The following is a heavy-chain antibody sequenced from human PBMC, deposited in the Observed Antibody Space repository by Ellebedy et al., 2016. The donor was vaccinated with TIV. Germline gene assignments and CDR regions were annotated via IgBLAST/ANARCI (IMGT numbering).Heavy chain of an antibody. CDR2: ISWNSGSI. Sequence: SLKISXAASGFTFDDYAMHWVRQAPGKGLEWVSGISWNSGSIGYADSVKGRFTISRDNAKNSLYLQMNSLRAEDTALYYCALEGGYSYDYWGQGTLVTVSS. CDR1: GFTFDDYA. V-gene: IGHV3-9*01. D-gene: IGHD5-18*01. J-gene: IGHJ4*02. CDR3: ALEGGYSYDY.